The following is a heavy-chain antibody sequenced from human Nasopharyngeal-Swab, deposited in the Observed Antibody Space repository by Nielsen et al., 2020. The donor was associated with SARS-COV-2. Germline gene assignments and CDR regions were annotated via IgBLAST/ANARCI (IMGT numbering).Heavy chain of an antibody. Sequence: GSLRLSCTVSGGSISSYYWSWIRQPAGKGLEWIGRIYTSGNTNYNPSLKSRVTMSVDTSKNQFSLKLTSVTAADTAVYYCARGPDNSGFYAFPFWGQGSLVTVSS. J-gene: IGHJ4*02. D-gene: IGHD6-19*01. CDR1: GGSISSYY. CDR3: ARGPDNSGFYAFPF. CDR2: IYTSGNT. V-gene: IGHV4-4*07.